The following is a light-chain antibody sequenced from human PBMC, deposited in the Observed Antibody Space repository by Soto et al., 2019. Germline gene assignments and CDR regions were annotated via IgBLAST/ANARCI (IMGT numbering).Light chain of an antibody. CDR1: SSDVGGYNY. CDR3: SSYRTSSTAVL. V-gene: IGLV2-14*01. Sequence: QSALTQPASVSGSPGQSIAISCTGTSSDVGGYNYVSWYQQHPGKAPKLMICDVSNRPSGVSDRFSGSKSGNTASLTISGLQAEDEADYYCSSYRTSSTAVLFGGGTKRTVL. J-gene: IGLJ2*01. CDR2: DVS.